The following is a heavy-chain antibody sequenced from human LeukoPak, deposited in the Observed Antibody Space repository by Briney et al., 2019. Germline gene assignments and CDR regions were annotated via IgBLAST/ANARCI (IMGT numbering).Heavy chain of an antibody. V-gene: IGHV4-59*08. D-gene: IGHD1-26*01. J-gene: IGHJ5*02. CDR1: GGSISSYY. CDR2: IYYSGST. Sequence: SETLSLTCTVSGGSISSYYWSWIRQPPGEGLEWIGYIYYSGSTNYNPSLKSRVTISVDTSKNQLSLKLSSVTAADTAVYYCAASLSYFSHGANWFDPWGQGTLVTVSS. CDR3: AASLSYFSHGANWFDP.